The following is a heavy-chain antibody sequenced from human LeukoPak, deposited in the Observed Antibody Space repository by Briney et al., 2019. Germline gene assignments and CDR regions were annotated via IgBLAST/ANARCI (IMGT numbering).Heavy chain of an antibody. CDR2: INHSGST. V-gene: IGHV4-34*01. CDR1: GGSFSGYY. Sequence: PSETLSLTCAVYGGSFSGYYWSWIRQPPGKGLEWIGEINHSGSTNYNPSLKSRVTISVDTSKNQFSLKLSSVTAADTAVYYCARGRANWGHYYYYYMDVWGKGTTVTVSS. CDR3: ARGRANWGHYYYYYMDV. J-gene: IGHJ6*03. D-gene: IGHD7-27*01.